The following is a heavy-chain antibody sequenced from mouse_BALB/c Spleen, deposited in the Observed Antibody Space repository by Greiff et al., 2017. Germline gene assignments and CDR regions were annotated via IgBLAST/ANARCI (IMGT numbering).Heavy chain of an antibody. J-gene: IGHJ2*01. CDR2: ISSGGSYT. CDR1: GFTFSSYT. D-gene: IGHD1-1*01. CDR3: TRGVITTAFDY. V-gene: IGHV5-6-4*01. Sequence: EVKLMESGGGLVQPGGSLKLSCAASGFTFSSYTMSWVRQTPEKRLEWVATISSGGSYTYYPDSVKGRFTISRDNAKNTLYLQMSSLKSEDTAMYYCTRGVITTAFDYGGQGTTLTVSS.